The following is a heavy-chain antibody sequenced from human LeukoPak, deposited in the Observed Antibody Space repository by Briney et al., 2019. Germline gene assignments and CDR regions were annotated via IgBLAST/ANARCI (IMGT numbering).Heavy chain of an antibody. CDR1: GFTVSSNY. Sequence: GGSLRLSCAASGFTVSSNYMSWVRQAPGKWLEWVSVIYSGGSTYYADSVRGRFTISRDNYKNTLYLQLTSLSDDDTAVYFCARNSGWYGISWGQGTLVIVSS. V-gene: IGHV3-53*01. CDR3: ARNSGWYGIS. J-gene: IGHJ4*02. D-gene: IGHD6-19*01. CDR2: IYSGGST.